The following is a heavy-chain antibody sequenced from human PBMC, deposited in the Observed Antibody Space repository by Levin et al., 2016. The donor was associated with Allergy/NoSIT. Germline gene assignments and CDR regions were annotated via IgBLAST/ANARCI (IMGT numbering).Heavy chain of an antibody. V-gene: IGHV3-21*01. D-gene: IGHD6-19*01. Sequence: WIRQPPGKGLEWVSSISSSSSYIYYADSVKGRFTISRDNAKNSLYLQMNSLRAEDTAVYYCAREVAYSSGWYYFDYWGQGTLVTVSS. CDR2: ISSSSSYI. J-gene: IGHJ4*02. CDR3: AREVAYSSGWYYFDY.